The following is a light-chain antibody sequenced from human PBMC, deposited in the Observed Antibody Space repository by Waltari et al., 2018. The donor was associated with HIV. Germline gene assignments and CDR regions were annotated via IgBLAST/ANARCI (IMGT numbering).Light chain of an antibody. CDR1: DSNIGPYT. CDR2: TNK. J-gene: IGLJ3*02. Sequence: QSVLTQPPSASGTPGQRVTISCSGSDSNIGPYTVSWYQHLPGTAPKLLIYTNKQRPSGVPDRFSGSKSGSSASLAISGLQSEDEADYYCAVWDDSLYGHWVFGGGTKLTVL. V-gene: IGLV1-44*01. CDR3: AVWDDSLYGHWV.